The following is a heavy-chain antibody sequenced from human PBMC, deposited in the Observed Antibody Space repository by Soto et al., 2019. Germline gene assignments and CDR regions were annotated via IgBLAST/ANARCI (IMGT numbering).Heavy chain of an antibody. CDR1: GVSISNYY. J-gene: IGHJ4*02. D-gene: IGHD3-10*01. CDR3: ARHLNSGTYPLDY. V-gene: IGHV4-59*08. Sequence: QVQLQESGPGLVKPSETLSLTCTVSGVSISNYYWSWIRQPPGKGLEWIAYTPYSAETNYNPSLKSRRTISLDTSANQFSLKLNSVTAADTAVYFCARHLNSGTYPLDYWGQGTLVTVSS. CDR2: TPYSAET.